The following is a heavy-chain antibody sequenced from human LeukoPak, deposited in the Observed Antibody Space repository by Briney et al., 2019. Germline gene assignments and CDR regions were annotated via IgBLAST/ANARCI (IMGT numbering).Heavy chain of an antibody. J-gene: IGHJ6*02. CDR3: ARDRIRNGMDV. CDR1: GFTFSNYE. V-gene: IGHV3-48*03. Sequence: GGSLRLSCAASGFTFSNYEMNWVRQAPGKGLEWVSYISTSGSTIYYADSVKGRFTISRDNAKNSLYLQMNSLRAEDTAVYYCARDRIRNGMDVWGQGATVTVSS. D-gene: IGHD2/OR15-2a*01. CDR2: ISTSGSTI.